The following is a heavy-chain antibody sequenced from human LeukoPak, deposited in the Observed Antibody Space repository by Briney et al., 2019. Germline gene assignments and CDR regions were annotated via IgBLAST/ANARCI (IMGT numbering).Heavy chain of an antibody. J-gene: IGHJ5*02. V-gene: IGHV3-66*01. CDR3: AREYCSRTSCWLDS. D-gene: IGHD2-2*01. Sequence: GGSLRLSCAASGFTVSSNYMSWVCQAPGKGLEWVSVIYSGGRPYYEDSVKGRFNISRDNAKNSLYLQMNSVRAEDTAVYYCAREYCSRTSCWLDSWGQGTLVTVSS. CDR2: IYSGGRP. CDR1: GFTVSSNY.